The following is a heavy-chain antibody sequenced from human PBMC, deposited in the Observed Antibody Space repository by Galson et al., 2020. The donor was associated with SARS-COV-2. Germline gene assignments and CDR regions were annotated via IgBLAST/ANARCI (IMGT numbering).Heavy chain of an antibody. V-gene: IGHV3-30*04. J-gene: IGHJ3*02. CDR1: GFTFSSYA. D-gene: IGHD1-26*01. CDR3: ARVYSGSYYGAFDI. Sequence: GGSLRLSCAASGFTFSSYAMHWVRQAPGKGLEWVAVISYDGSNKYYADSVKGRFTISRDNSKNTLYLQMNSLRAEDTAVYYCARVYSGSYYGAFDIWGQGTMVTVSS. CDR2: ISYDGSNK.